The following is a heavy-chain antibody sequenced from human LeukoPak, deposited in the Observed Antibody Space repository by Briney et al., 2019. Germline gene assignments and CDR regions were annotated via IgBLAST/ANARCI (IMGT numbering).Heavy chain of an antibody. V-gene: IGHV4-59*01. J-gene: IGHJ5*02. CDR3: AREEFGSSPSRFDP. Sequence: PSETLSLTCTVSGGSIRSDYWSWIRQPPGKGLEWIGYIYYSGTTNSGSTNYNPSLKSRVTISVDTSKSQFSLKLSSVTAADTAVYYCAREEFGSSPSRFDPWGQGTLVTVSS. D-gene: IGHD6-6*01. CDR1: GGSIRSDY. CDR2: IYYSGTTNSGST.